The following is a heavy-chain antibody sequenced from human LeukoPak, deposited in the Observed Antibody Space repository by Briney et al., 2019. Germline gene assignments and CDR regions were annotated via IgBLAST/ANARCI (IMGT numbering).Heavy chain of an antibody. V-gene: IGHV3-30*03. CDR3: ARDPGIVVVPAAPDY. J-gene: IGHJ4*02. CDR1: GFTFSSYG. CDR2: ISYDGSNK. Sequence: GGSLRLSCAASGFTFSSYGMHWVRQAPGKGLEWVAVISYDGSNKYYADSVKGRFTISRDNSKNSLYLQMNSLRAEDTAVYYCARDPGIVVVPAAPDYWGQGTLVTVSS. D-gene: IGHD2-2*01.